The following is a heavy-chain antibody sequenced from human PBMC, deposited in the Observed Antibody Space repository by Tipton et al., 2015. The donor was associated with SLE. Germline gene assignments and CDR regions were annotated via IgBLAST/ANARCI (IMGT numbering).Heavy chain of an antibody. CDR3: ARFSVCSGGSCYSGLVRDAFDI. CDR2: INHSGST. CDR1: GGSFSGYY. D-gene: IGHD2-15*01. V-gene: IGHV4-34*01. J-gene: IGHJ3*02. Sequence: TLSLTCAVYGGSFSGYYWSWIRQPPGKGLEWIGEINHSGSTNYNPSLKSRVTISVDTSKNQFSLKLSSVTAADTAVYYCARFSVCSGGSCYSGLVRDAFDIWGQGTMVTVSS.